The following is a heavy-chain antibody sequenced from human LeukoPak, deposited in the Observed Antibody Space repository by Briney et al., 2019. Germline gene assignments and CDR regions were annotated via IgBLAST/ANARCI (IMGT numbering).Heavy chain of an antibody. D-gene: IGHD6-13*01. Sequence: GGSLRLSCAASGFTFRSYWMSWVRQAPGEGLEWVANIKQDGSEKYSVDSVKGRFTISRDNAKNSLYPQMNSLRAEDTAVYYCARGHSSTWYSYPFDYWGQGTLVTVSS. CDR3: ARGHSSTWYSYPFDY. CDR2: IKQDGSEK. V-gene: IGHV3-7*04. CDR1: GFTFRSYW. J-gene: IGHJ4*02.